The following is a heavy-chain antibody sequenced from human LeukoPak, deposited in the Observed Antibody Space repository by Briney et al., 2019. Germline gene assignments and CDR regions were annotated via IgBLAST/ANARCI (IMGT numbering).Heavy chain of an antibody. CDR1: GYSFTSYW. Sequence: GESLKISCKGSGYSFTSYWIGWVRQMLGKGLEWMGIIYPGDSDTRYSPSFQGQVTISADKSISTAYLQWSSLKASDTAMYYCARRAYCGGDCLQYNWIDPWGQGTLVTVSS. V-gene: IGHV5-51*01. CDR3: ARRAYCGGDCLQYNWIDP. D-gene: IGHD2-21*01. CDR2: IYPGDSDT. J-gene: IGHJ5*02.